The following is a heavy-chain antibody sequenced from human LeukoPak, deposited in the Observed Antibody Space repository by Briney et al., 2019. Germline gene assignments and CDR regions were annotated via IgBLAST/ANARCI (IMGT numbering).Heavy chain of an antibody. CDR3: AREYGGSYFFDY. CDR2: IKQDASEK. CDR1: GFTFSSYW. J-gene: IGHJ4*02. V-gene: IGHV3-7*01. Sequence: GGSLRLSCAASGFTFSSYWMSWVRQAPGKGLEWVANIKQDASEKYYVDSVKGRFTISRDNAKNLLYLQMNYLRAEDTAVYYCAREYGGSYFFDYWGQGTLVTVSS. D-gene: IGHD1-26*01.